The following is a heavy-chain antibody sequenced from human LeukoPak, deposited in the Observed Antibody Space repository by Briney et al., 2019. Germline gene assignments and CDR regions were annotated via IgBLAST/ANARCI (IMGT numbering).Heavy chain of an antibody. CDR2: IYYSGST. CDR1: GGSISSYY. CDR3: ARGSSGYSYGTDFEY. V-gene: IGHV4-59*01. J-gene: IGHJ4*02. D-gene: IGHD5-18*01. Sequence: SETLSLTCTVSGGSISSYYWSWIRQPPGKGLEWIGYIYYSGSTNYNPSLKSRVTISVDTSKNQFSLKLSSVTAADTAVYYCARGSSGYSYGTDFEYWGQGTLVTVSS.